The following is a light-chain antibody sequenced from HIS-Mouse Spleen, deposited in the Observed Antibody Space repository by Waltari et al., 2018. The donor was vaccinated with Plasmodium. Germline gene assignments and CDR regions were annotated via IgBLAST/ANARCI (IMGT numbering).Light chain of an antibody. Sequence: DIQMTQSPSTLSAAAVDRGTITCRASQSISSRLAWYQQKPGKAPKLLIYKASSLESGVPSRFSGSGSGTEFTLTISSLQPDDFATYYCQQYNSYPWTFGQGTKVEIK. V-gene: IGKV1-5*03. CDR1: QSISSR. CDR3: QQYNSYPWT. J-gene: IGKJ1*01. CDR2: KAS.